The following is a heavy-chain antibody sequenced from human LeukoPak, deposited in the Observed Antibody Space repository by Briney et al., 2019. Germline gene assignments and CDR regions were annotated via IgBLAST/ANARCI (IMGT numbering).Heavy chain of an antibody. J-gene: IGHJ4*02. Sequence: ASVKVSCKASGGTFSSYAISWVRQAPGQGLEWMGGIIPIFGTANYAQKFQGRVTITTDESTSTAYMELSSLRSEDTAVYYCARDSGSSWYRNGGYYFDYWGQGTLVTVSS. D-gene: IGHD6-13*01. CDR1: GGTFSSYA. V-gene: IGHV1-69*05. CDR3: ARDSGSSWYRNGGYYFDY. CDR2: IIPIFGTA.